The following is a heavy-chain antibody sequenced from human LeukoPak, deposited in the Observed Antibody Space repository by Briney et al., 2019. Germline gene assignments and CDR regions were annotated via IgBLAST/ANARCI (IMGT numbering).Heavy chain of an antibody. CDR1: GYTFTGYY. J-gene: IGHJ4*02. V-gene: IGHV1-2*02. CDR2: INPNSGGT. CDR3: ARDPQKGGNLYYFDY. D-gene: IGHD4-23*01. Sequence: ASVKVSCKASGYTFTGYYMHWVRQAPGQGLEWMGWINPNSGGTNYAQKFQGRVTMTRDTSISTACMELSRLRSDDTAVYYCARDPQKGGNLYYFDYWGQGTLVTVSS.